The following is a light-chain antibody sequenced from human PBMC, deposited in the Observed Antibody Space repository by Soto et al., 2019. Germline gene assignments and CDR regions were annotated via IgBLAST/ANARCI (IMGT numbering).Light chain of an antibody. V-gene: IGKV1-5*03. CDR2: KAS. CDR1: QSVSSY. Sequence: DIQMTQSPSTLSASVGDRVTITCRASQSVSSYLAWYQQKPGKVPNLLIFKASCLETAVPSRISGSRSGTEVTLTISSLQPDEFAALYCRRYNGYFPGGSFGQGPRLEIK. CDR3: RRYNGYFPGGS. J-gene: IGKJ2*01.